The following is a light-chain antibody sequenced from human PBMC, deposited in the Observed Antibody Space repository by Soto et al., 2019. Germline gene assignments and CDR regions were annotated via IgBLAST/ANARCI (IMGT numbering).Light chain of an antibody. CDR1: SSDVGSYNS. CDR2: DVS. Sequence: QSALAQPASVSGSPGQSITISCTGTSSDVGSYNSASWYQQYPGKAPTLMIHDVSNRPSGVSNRFSGSKSGNTASLTISGLQAEDEADYYCSSFTSSSSYVFGSGTKLTVL. J-gene: IGLJ1*01. CDR3: SSFTSSSSYV. V-gene: IGLV2-14*03.